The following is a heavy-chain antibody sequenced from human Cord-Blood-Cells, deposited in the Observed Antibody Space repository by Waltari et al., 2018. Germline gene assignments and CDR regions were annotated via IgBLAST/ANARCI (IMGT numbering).Heavy chain of an antibody. CDR2: IYPGDSDT. J-gene: IGHJ3*02. CDR1: GYSFTSYW. Sequence: EVQLVQSGAEVKKPGESLKISCKGSGYSFTSYWIGWVRQMPGKGLEWMGIIYPGDSDTRDSPSFQGQVTISADKSISTAYLQWSSLKASDTAMYYCARRREYSSSLDAFDIWGQGTMVTVSS. V-gene: IGHV5-51*01. D-gene: IGHD6-6*01. CDR3: ARRREYSSSLDAFDI.